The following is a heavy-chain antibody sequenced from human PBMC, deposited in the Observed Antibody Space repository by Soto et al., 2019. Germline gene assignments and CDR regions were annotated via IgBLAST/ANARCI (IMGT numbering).Heavy chain of an antibody. J-gene: IGHJ4*02. CDR2: ISGSGNST. D-gene: IGHD3-10*01. CDR3: AKGGLVWGVRPQDY. V-gene: IGHV3-23*01. Sequence: PGGSLRLSCAASGFTFSSYGVSWVRQAPGKGLEWVSGISGSGNSTYHADSVKGRFTVSRDNSKNTLYLQMNSLRAEDTAVYYCAKGGLVWGVRPQDYWGQGTLVTVSS. CDR1: GFTFSSYG.